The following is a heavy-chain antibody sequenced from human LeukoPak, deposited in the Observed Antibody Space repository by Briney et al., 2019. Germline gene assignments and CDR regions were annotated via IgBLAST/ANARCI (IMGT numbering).Heavy chain of an antibody. CDR2: VWDDGSSQ. V-gene: IGHV3-33*06. J-gene: IGHJ4*02. Sequence: GRSLRLSCAASGFTFSTYGMHWVRQAPGKGLEWVAVVWDDGSSQNYADSVKGRFTISRDNSKNMLYLQMNSLRAEDTAVYYCAKDQWNPDYWGQGTLVSVSS. D-gene: IGHD6-19*01. CDR3: AKDQWNPDY. CDR1: GFTFSTYG.